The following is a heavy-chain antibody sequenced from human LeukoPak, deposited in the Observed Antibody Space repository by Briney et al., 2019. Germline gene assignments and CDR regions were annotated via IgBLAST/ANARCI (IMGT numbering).Heavy chain of an antibody. D-gene: IGHD3-10*01. J-gene: IGHJ6*03. CDR1: GFTFSSYW. CDR3: ARGQTGPRNYYYYYMDV. V-gene: IGHV3-7*01. Sequence: GGSLRLSCAASGFTFSSYWMSWVRQAPGKGLEWVANIKQDGSEKYYVDSVKGRFTISRDNAKNSLYLQMNSLRAEDTAVYYCARGQTGPRNYYYYYMDVWGKGTTVTVSS. CDR2: IKQDGSEK.